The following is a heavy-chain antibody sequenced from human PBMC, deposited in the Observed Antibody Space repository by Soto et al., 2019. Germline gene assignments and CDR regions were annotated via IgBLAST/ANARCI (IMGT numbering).Heavy chain of an antibody. J-gene: IGHJ6*02. CDR1: GYTFTGYY. CDR2: INPNSGGT. CDR3: ARDREYDFWSGYYYNYGMDV. D-gene: IGHD3-3*01. Sequence: GASLKVSCKASGYTFTGYYMHWVRQAPGQGLEWMGWINPNSGGTNYAQKFQGWVTMTRDTSISTAYMELSRLRSDDTAVYYCARDREYDFWSGYYYNYGMDVWGQGTTVTVSS. V-gene: IGHV1-2*04.